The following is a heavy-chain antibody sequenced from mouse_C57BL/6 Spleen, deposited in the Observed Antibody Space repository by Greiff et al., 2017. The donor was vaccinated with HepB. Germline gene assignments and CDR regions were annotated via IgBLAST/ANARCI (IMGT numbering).Heavy chain of an antibody. D-gene: IGHD2-14*01. V-gene: IGHV1-69*01. CDR3: ARSGTTEAMDY. Sequence: VQLQQPGAELVMPGASVKLSCKASGYTFTSYWMHWVKQRPGQGLEWIGEIDPSDSYTNYNQKFKGKSTLTVDKSSSTAYMQLSSLTSEDSAVYYCARSGTTEAMDYWGQGTSVTVSS. CDR2: IDPSDSYT. J-gene: IGHJ4*01. CDR1: GYTFTSYW.